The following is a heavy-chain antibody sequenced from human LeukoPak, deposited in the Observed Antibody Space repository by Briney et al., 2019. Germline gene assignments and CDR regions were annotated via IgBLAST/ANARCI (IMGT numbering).Heavy chain of an antibody. CDR3: ARTYYDPLTGYYSGGGPFDS. CDR2: IYTSGST. CDR1: GGSISSYY. D-gene: IGHD3-9*01. J-gene: IGHJ4*02. Sequence: SETLSLTCTVSGGSISSYYWSWIRQPAGKGLEWIGRIYTSGSTNYNPSLKSRVTISIDMSKKQFSLKLSSVTAADTAVYHCARTYYDPLTGYYSGGGPFDSWGQGTLVTVSS. V-gene: IGHV4-4*07.